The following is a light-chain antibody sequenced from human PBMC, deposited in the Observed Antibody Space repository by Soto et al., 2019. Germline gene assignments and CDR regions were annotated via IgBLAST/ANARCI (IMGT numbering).Light chain of an antibody. CDR2: DAT. Sequence: EIVLTQSPVIVSLSPGERATLSCRASQTVDNFLAWYQLKPGKAPRLLIYDATKRASGIPVRFTGSGSGTDFTLTISRLEPEDFAIYYCQFYGSSLITFGQGTRLEN. CDR3: QFYGSSLIT. V-gene: IGKV3-20*01. CDR1: QTVDNF. J-gene: IGKJ5*01.